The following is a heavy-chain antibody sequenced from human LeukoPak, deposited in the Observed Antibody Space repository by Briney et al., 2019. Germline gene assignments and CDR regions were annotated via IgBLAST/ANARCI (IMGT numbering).Heavy chain of an antibody. D-gene: IGHD5-12*01. CDR1: GYTFTGYY. CDR2: INPNSGGT. Sequence: GASVKVSCKASGYTFTGYYMHWVRQAPGQGLEWMGRINPNSGGTNYAQKFQGRVTMTRDTSISTAYMELSRLRSDDTAMYYCAREYSGYDYGFGYWGQGTLVTVSS. CDR3: AREYSGYDYGFGY. J-gene: IGHJ4*02. V-gene: IGHV1-2*06.